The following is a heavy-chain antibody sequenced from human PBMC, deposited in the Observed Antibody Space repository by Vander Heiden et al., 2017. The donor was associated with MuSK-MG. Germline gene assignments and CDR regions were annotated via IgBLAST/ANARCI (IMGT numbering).Heavy chain of an antibody. CDR2: ISYDGSNK. D-gene: IGHD6-19*01. CDR1: GFTFSSYG. Sequence: QVQLVESGGGVVQPGRSLRLSCATPGFTFSSYGLHWVRQAPGKGLEWVAVISYDGSNKYYADSVKGRFTISRDNSKNTLYLQMNSLRAEDTAVYYCAKVVAVAGTSYFDYWGQGTLVTVSS. J-gene: IGHJ4*02. CDR3: AKVVAVAGTSYFDY. V-gene: IGHV3-30*18.